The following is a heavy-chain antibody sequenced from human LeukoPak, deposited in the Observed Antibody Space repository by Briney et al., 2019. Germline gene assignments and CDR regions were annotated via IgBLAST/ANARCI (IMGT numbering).Heavy chain of an antibody. J-gene: IGHJ4*02. Sequence: PGRSLRLSCAASGFTFSSYGMSWVRQAPGKGLEWVSAISGSGGSTYYADSVKGRFTISRDNSKNTLYLQMNSLKTEDTAVYYCTRLPIAAAEREVDYWGQGTLVTVSS. CDR1: GFTFSSYG. D-gene: IGHD6-13*01. V-gene: IGHV3-23*01. CDR2: ISGSGGST. CDR3: TRLPIAAAEREVDY.